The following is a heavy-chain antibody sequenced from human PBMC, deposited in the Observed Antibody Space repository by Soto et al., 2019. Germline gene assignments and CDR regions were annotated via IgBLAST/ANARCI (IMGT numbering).Heavy chain of an antibody. D-gene: IGHD2-2*02. CDR2: ISTYNGNT. CDR1: GYTFTSNG. J-gene: IGHJ6*02. Sequence: ASVKVSCKTSGYTFTSNGISWVRRAPGQGLEWMGWISTYNGNTNYAQKFQGRVTMTTDTSTSTASMELRGLRSDDTAVYYCARDGFCSSTSCYTRVDYSYYYGMDVWGQGTTVTVSS. CDR3: ARDGFCSSTSCYTRVDYSYYYGMDV. V-gene: IGHV1-18*04.